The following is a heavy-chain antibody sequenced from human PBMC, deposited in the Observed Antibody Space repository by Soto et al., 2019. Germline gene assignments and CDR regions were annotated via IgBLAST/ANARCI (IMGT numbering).Heavy chain of an antibody. CDR3: ARWSYLDY. D-gene: IGHD3-3*01. V-gene: IGHV3-23*01. CDR2: ISGSDGKT. J-gene: IGHJ4*02. CDR1: GFSFGSYA. Sequence: LRLSCAASGFSFGSYALSWVRQAPGKGLEWVSTISGSDGKTFYADSVKGRFSISRDTSQSTLYLQMNSLRADDTAMYYCARWSYLDYWGQGTRVTVSS.